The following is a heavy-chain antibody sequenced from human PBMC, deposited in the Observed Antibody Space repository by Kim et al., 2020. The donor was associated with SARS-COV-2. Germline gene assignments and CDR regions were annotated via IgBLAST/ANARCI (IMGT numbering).Heavy chain of an antibody. D-gene: IGHD7-27*01. CDR3: ARDHIANWGSRFDY. J-gene: IGHJ4*02. Sequence: ADSVKGRFTISRDNSKNTLYLQMNSLRAEDTAVYYCARDHIANWGSRFDYWGQGTLVTVSS. V-gene: IGHV3-30*01.